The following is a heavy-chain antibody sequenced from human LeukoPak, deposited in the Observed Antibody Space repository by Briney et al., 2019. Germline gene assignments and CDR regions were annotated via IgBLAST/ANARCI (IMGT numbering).Heavy chain of an antibody. CDR3: ARDQLAVAGIDY. Sequence: PSETLSLTCTVSGYSISSGYYWGWIRQPPGTGLEWIGSIYHSGSTYYNPSLKSRVTISVDTSKNQFSLKLSSVTAADTAVYYCARDQLAVAGIDYWGQGTLVTVSS. CDR1: GYSISSGYY. V-gene: IGHV4-38-2*02. CDR2: IYHSGST. D-gene: IGHD6-19*01. J-gene: IGHJ4*02.